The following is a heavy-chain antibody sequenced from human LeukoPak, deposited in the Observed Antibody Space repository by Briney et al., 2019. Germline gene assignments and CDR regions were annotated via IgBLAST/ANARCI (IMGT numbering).Heavy chain of an antibody. Sequence: GGSLRLSCAASGFTFSSYGMHWVRQAPGKGLEWVAVIWYDGSNKYYADSVKGRFTISRDNSKNTLYLQMNSLRAEDTAVYYCARDSQNCSGGSCYSAYYYYGMDVWGQGTTVTVSS. CDR2: IWYDGSNK. V-gene: IGHV3-33*01. CDR3: ARDSQNCSGGSCYSAYYYYGMDV. D-gene: IGHD2-15*01. J-gene: IGHJ6*02. CDR1: GFTFSSYG.